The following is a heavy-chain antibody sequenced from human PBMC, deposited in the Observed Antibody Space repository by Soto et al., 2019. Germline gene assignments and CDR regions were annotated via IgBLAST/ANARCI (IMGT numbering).Heavy chain of an antibody. CDR1: GFTFSDQY. V-gene: IGHV3-11*06. CDR2: SSNSGSFT. Sequence: GGSLRLSCAASGFTFSDQYMSWIRQAPGKGLEWIGYSSNSGSFTRYADSVKGRFSISRDNAKNSLYLQINSLRGDDTAIYYCVRSGDNYNLLDYWGQGTPVTVSS. J-gene: IGHJ4*02. CDR3: VRSGDNYNLLDY. D-gene: IGHD1-1*01.